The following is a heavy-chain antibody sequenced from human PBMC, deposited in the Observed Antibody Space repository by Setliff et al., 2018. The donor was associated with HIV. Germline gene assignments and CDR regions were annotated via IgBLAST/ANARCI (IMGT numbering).Heavy chain of an antibody. J-gene: IGHJ1*01. CDR2: INSDGSTT. CDR1: GFTFSDYW. V-gene: IGHV3-74*01. D-gene: IGHD3-10*01. Sequence: GASVKVSCAASGFTFSDYWMHWVRQVPGKGLVWVSRINSDGSTTNYADSVRGRFTISRDNAKNTLYLQMNSLRAEDAAVYYCARADPLGEQVWSLQFFQLWGQGTLVTVSS. CDR3: ARADPLGEQVWSLQFFQL.